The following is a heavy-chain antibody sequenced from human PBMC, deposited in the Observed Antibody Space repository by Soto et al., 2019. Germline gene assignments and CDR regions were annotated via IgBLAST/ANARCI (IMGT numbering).Heavy chain of an antibody. J-gene: IGHJ4*02. D-gene: IGHD6-13*01. CDR1: GYTFTSYG. V-gene: IGHV1-18*01. CDR3: AIGGVFGYSSSWPSLDY. Sequence: GASVKVSCKASGYTFTSYGISWVRQAPGQGLEWMGWISAYNGNTNYAQKLQGRVTMTTDTSTSTAYMELRSLRSDDTAVYYCAIGGVFGYSSSWPSLDYWGQGTPVTVSS. CDR2: ISAYNGNT.